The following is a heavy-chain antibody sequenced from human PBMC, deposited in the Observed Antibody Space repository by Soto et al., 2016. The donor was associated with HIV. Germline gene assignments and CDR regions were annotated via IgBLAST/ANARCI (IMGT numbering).Heavy chain of an antibody. CDR3: ARVTTLDL. Sequence: EVQLVESGGGLVQPGGSLRLSCAASGFTFSSYSMNWVRQAPGKGLEWVSYISSSSTIYYADSVKGRFTISRDNAKNSLYLQMNSLRAEDTAVYYCARVTTLDLWGRGTLVTVSS. CDR1: GFTFSSYS. J-gene: IGHJ2*01. D-gene: IGHD2-2*01. CDR2: ISSSSTI. V-gene: IGHV3-48*04.